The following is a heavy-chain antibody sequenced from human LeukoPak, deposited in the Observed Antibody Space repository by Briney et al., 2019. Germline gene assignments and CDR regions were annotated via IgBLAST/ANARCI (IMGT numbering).Heavy chain of an antibody. CDR3: ARDEYDGDY. CDR2: INPSSGST. Sequence: GASVKVSFKASGYTFTSYYMHWVRQAPGQGLEWMGIINPSSGSTTYAQKFQGRVTVTRDTSTSTVYMELSSLRSEDTAVYYCARDEYDGDYWGQGTLVSVSS. D-gene: IGHD3-3*01. V-gene: IGHV1-46*01. J-gene: IGHJ4*02. CDR1: GYTFTSYY.